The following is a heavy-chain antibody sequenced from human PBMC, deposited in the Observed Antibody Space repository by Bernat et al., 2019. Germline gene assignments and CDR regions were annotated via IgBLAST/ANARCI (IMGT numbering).Heavy chain of an antibody. Sequence: QVQLVQSGAEVQKPGSSVKVSCKASGGTFSSYAISWVRQAPGQGLGWMGRIIPILGIANYAQKFHGRVTITADKSTSTAYMELSSLRSEDTAVYYCARERYCSSTSCYGYYYYGMDVWDRGTTLTVSS. J-gene: IGHJ6*02. CDR1: GGTFSSYA. D-gene: IGHD2-2*01. V-gene: IGHV1-69*04. CDR2: IIPILGIA. CDR3: ARERYCSSTSCYGYYYYGMDV.